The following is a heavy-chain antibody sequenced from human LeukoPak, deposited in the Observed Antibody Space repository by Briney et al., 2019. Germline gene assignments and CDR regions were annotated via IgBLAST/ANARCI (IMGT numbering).Heavy chain of an antibody. CDR1: GYTFTSYY. Sequence: ASVKVSCKVSGYTFTSYYMHWVRQAPGQGLEWMGIINPSGGSTIYAQKFQGRVTMTRDMSTSTVYMELSSLRSEDTAVYYCARDRPAAAGTEVAFDIWGQGTMVTVSS. CDR2: INPSGGST. D-gene: IGHD6-13*01. V-gene: IGHV1-46*01. CDR3: ARDRPAAAGTEVAFDI. J-gene: IGHJ3*02.